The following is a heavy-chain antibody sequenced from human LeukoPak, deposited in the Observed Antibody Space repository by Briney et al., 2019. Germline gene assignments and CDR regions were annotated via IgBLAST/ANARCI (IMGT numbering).Heavy chain of an antibody. CDR1: GGSFSGYY. CDR2: INHSGST. V-gene: IGHV4-34*01. Sequence: SETLSLTCAVYGGSFSGYYWTWIRQPPGKGLEWIGEINHSGSTNYNPSLKSRVTISVDTSKNQFSLKLNSVTAADTAMYYCARHGASSPFDYWGQGTLVTVSS. CDR3: ARHGASSPFDY. D-gene: IGHD6-13*01. J-gene: IGHJ4*02.